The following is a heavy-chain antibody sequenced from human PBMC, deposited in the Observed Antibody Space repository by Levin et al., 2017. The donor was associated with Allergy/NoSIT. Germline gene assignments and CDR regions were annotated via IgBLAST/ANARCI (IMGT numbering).Heavy chain of an antibody. CDR2: ITANGGAT. Sequence: QPGGSLRLSCAASGFTFPNYAMSWVRQAPGKGLEWVSAITANGGATFYVDSVKGRFTISRDNSKNTLDLQMSSLRGEDPAVYYCAKEGRYGSSSWYPGYFGSWGRGTLVSVPS. D-gene: IGHD6-13*01. CDR1: GFTFPNYA. CDR3: AKEGRYGSSSWYPGYFGS. J-gene: IGHJ4*02. V-gene: IGHV3-23*01.